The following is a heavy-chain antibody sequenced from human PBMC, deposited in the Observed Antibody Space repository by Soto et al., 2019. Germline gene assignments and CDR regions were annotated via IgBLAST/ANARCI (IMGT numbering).Heavy chain of an antibody. Sequence: EVQLVQSGAEVKKPGESLRISCKGSGYSFTSYWISWVRQMPGKGLEWMGRIDPSDSYTNYSPSFHGHVTISADKSISNAYMQWSSLKASDTAMYYCARHAMWSRYSSGGFDYWGQGTLVTVSS. CDR2: IDPSDSYT. CDR1: GYSFTSYW. CDR3: ARHAMWSRYSSGGFDY. J-gene: IGHJ4*02. D-gene: IGHD6-19*01. V-gene: IGHV5-10-1*01.